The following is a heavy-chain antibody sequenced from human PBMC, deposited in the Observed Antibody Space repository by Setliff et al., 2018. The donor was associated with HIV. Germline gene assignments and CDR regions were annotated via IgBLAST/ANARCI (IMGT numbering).Heavy chain of an antibody. V-gene: IGHV4-34*01. Sequence: SETLSLTCAVYGGSFSDYYWTWIRQPPGKGLEWIGEIRSSGGTNYNPSLKSRVSILIDTSRNQFSLTLSSVTAADTALYYCARGKDDPNFSPISLRKTYYYYMDVWDKGATVTVSS. CDR1: GGSFSDYY. CDR3: ARGKDDPNFSPISLRKTYYYYMDV. CDR2: IRSSGGT. J-gene: IGHJ6*03. D-gene: IGHD3-3*01.